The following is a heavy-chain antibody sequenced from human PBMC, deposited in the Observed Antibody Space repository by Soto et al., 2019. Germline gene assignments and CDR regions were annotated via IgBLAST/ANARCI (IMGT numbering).Heavy chain of an antibody. CDR2: IFYSGST. V-gene: IGHV4-59*01. CDR3: AKDCGYSYGYDAFDI. Sequence: SETLSLTCTFSGCSISSYYWSWIRQPPGKGLEWIGYIFYSGSTNYNPSLKSRVTISVDTSKNQFSLKLSSVTAADTAIYYCAKDCGYSYGYDAFDIWGQGTMVTVSS. J-gene: IGHJ3*02. D-gene: IGHD5-18*01. CDR1: GCSISSYY.